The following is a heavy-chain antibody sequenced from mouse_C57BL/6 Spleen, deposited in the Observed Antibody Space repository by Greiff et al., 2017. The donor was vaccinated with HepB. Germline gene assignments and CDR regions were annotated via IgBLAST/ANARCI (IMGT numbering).Heavy chain of an antibody. D-gene: IGHD2-3*01. CDR1: GFTFSDYY. CDR2: INYDGSST. J-gene: IGHJ1*03. CDR3: ARDWHDGYYSPYWYFDV. Sequence: DVMLVESEGGLVQPGSSMKLSCTASGFTFSDYYMAWVRQVPEKGLEWVANINYDGSSTYYLDSLKSRFIISRDNAKNILYLQMSSLKSEDTATYYCARDWHDGYYSPYWYFDVWGTGTTVTVSS. V-gene: IGHV5-16*01.